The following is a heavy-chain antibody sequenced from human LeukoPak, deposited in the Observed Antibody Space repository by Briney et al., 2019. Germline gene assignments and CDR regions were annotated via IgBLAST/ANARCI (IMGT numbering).Heavy chain of an antibody. CDR3: ATRHHSRTYMVPLDS. V-gene: IGHV4/OR15-8*02. J-gene: IGHJ4*02. Sequence: SETLSLTCAVYSVSISSDNWWTWVRQPPGKGLEWIGETHRSGDTKYNPSLNGRVTISMDNSKNQLSLNLISVTAADTAIYFCATRHHSRTYMVPLDSWGQGTLVTVSS. D-gene: IGHD3-10*01. CDR1: SVSISSDNW. CDR2: THRSGDT.